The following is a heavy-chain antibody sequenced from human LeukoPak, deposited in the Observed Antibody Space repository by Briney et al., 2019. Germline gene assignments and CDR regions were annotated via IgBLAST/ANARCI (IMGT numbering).Heavy chain of an antibody. CDR1: GFTLSNSW. V-gene: IGHV3-74*01. J-gene: IGHJ3*02. Sequence: TGGSLRLSCAASGFTLSNSWIHWVRQAPGKGLVWVSRIDSDGGSIIYADSVEGRFTIFRDNGKNMVYLHMNSLRAEDTAVYYCARAGVAGGFDIWGQGTMVTVSS. D-gene: IGHD2-15*01. CDR3: ARAGVAGGFDI. CDR2: IDSDGGSI.